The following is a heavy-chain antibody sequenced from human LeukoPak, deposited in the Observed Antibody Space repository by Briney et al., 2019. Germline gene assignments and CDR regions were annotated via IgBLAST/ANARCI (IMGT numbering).Heavy chain of an antibody. J-gene: IGHJ4*02. V-gene: IGHV1-46*01. D-gene: IGHD6-19*01. CDR1: GDTFTTYY. Sequence: ASVKVSCKASGDTFTTYYMHWVRQAPGQGLEWMGIIYPNGGSTSYAQKFQGRVIMTRDVSTSTVFMELSSLRSDDTAVYYCARDGVAGVYYFDYWGQGTQVTVSS. CDR2: IYPNGGST. CDR3: ARDGVAGVYYFDY.